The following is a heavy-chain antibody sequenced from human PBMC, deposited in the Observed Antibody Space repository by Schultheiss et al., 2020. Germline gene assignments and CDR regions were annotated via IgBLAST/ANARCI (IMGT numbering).Heavy chain of an antibody. CDR1: GFTFSNAW. Sequence: SCAASGFTFSNAWMSWVRQAPGKGLEWVGRIKSKTDGGTTDYAAPVKGRFTISRDDSKNTLYLQMNSLKTEDTAVYYCTYRRYGSAYYFDYWGQGTLVTVSS. CDR3: TYRRYGSAYYFDY. V-gene: IGHV3-15*01. J-gene: IGHJ4*02. D-gene: IGHD5-18*01. CDR2: IKSKTDGGTT.